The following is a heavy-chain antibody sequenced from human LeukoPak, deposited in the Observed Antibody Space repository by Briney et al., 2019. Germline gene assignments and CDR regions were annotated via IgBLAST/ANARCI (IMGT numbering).Heavy chain of an antibody. D-gene: IGHD3-10*01. J-gene: IGHJ5*02. V-gene: IGHV4-59*01. CDR2: IYYSGST. CDR3: ARDLYKSGSGSNWLDP. CDR1: GGSISSYY. Sequence: SETLSLTCTVSGGSISSYYWSWIRQPPGKGLEWIGYIYYSGSTDYNPSLKSRVTISVDTSKNQFSLKLSSVTAADTAVYYCARDLYKSGSGSNWLDPWGQGTLVTVSS.